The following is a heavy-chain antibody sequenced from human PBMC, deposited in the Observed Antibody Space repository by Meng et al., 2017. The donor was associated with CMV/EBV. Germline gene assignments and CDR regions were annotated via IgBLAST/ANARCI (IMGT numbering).Heavy chain of an antibody. CDR1: GFRFSDYY. CDR2: ISNSGSPI. J-gene: IGHJ6*02. V-gene: IGHV3-11*01. CDR3: ARDRSTGWQYYSDFYGMDV. D-gene: IGHD2-2*01. Sequence: GESLKISCAASGFRFSDYYMSWIRQAPRKGLEWISYISNSGSPIYNADSVKGRFTVSRDNAKNSLYLQMNSLRVEDTAVYYCARDRSTGWQYYSDFYGMDVWGQGTTVTVSS.